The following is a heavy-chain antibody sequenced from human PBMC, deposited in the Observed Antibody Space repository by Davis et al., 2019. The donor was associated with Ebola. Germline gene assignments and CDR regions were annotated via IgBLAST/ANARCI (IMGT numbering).Heavy chain of an antibody. Sequence: SETLSLTCAVYGGSFSGYYWSWIRQPPGKGLEWIGEINHSGSTNYNPSLKSRVTISVDTSKNQFSLKLSSVTAADTGVYYCAIFGVVIDYWGQGTLVTVSS. CDR1: GGSFSGYY. J-gene: IGHJ4*02. D-gene: IGHD3-3*02. CDR3: AIFGVVIDY. V-gene: IGHV4-34*01. CDR2: INHSGST.